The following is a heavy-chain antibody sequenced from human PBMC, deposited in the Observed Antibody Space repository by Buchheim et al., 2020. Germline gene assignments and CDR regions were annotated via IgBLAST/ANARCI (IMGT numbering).Heavy chain of an antibody. J-gene: IGHJ4*02. D-gene: IGHD4-23*01. CDR1: GGSISSYY. CDR2: IYYSGST. Sequence: QVQLQESGPGLVKPSETLSLTCTVSGGSISSYYWSWIRQPPGKGLEWIGYIYYSGSTNYNPSLKSRVTISVDPSKNQFSLKLSSVTAADTAVYYCARGGTVHDYGGNGLDYWGQGTL. CDR3: ARGGTVHDYGGNGLDY. V-gene: IGHV4-59*01.